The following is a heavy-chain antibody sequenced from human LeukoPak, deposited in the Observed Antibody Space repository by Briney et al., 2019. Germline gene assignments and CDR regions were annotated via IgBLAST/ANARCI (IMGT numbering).Heavy chain of an antibody. J-gene: IGHJ4*02. V-gene: IGHV3-23*01. CDR3: AKDRRIAAAYFFDY. D-gene: IGHD6-13*01. CDR1: GFTFNIYA. CDR2: ISGSGGST. Sequence: GGSLRLSCAASGFTFNIYAMSWVRQAPGKGLEWVAGISGSGGSTVYADSVKGRFTISRDNSKNTLYLHMNSLRAEDTAVYYCAKDRRIAAAYFFDYWGQGTLVSVSS.